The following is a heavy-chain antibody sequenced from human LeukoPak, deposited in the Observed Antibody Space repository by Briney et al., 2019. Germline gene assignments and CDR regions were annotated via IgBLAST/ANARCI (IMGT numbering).Heavy chain of an antibody. J-gene: IGHJ4*02. CDR1: GGSISSSSYY. D-gene: IGHD1-26*01. V-gene: IGHV4-39*01. Sequence: KPSETLSLTCTVSGGSISSSSYYWGWIRQPPGKGLEWIGSIYYSGSTYYNPSLKSRVTISVDTSKNQFSLKLSSVTAADTAVYYCARRDLGFDYWGQGTLVTVSS. CDR3: ARRDLGFDY. CDR2: IYYSGST.